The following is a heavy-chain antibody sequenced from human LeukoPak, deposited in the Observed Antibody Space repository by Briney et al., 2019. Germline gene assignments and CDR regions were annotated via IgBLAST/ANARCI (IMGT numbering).Heavy chain of an antibody. CDR2: INPHNGDT. CDR1: GYTFTDYH. D-gene: IGHD3-16*01. V-gene: IGHV1-2*02. J-gene: IGHJ4*02. CDR3: ATDGITLTYDY. Sequence: ASVKVSCKASGYTFTDYHFHWVRQAPGQGLEWMGWINPHNGDTNYVQKFQGRVTMTRDTSISTAYMELSRLRFDDTAVYYCATDGITLTYDYWGQGTLVTVSS.